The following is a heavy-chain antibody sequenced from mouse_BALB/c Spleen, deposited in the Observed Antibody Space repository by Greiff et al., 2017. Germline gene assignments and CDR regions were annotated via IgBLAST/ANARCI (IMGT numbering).Heavy chain of an antibody. J-gene: IGHJ4*01. CDR3: ARRAPYGTYAMDY. D-gene: IGHD2-1*01. CDR2: ISSGGGST. Sequence: EVMLVESGGGLVKPGGSLKLSCAASGFAFSSYDMSWVRQTPEKRLEWVAYISSGGGSTYYPDTVKGRFTISRDNAKNTLYLQMSSLKSEDTAMYYCARRAPYGTYAMDYWGQGTSVTVSS. V-gene: IGHV5-12-1*01. CDR1: GFAFSSYD.